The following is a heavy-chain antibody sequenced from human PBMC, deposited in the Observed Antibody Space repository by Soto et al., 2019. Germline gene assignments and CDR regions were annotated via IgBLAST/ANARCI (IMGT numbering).Heavy chain of an antibody. D-gene: IGHD3-10*01. CDR1: NAFLSSNY. CDR2: IYYSGST. V-gene: IGHV4-59*01. J-gene: IGHJ4*02. Sequence: PSGPLSLPCTVSNAFLSSNYWSWIGQCPGKALEWIGNIYYSGSTNYNPSLKSRVTMSVDTSKNQFTLKLSSVTAADTGVYFCVRSFMVPVDCIDSWGQGTLVTVSS. CDR3: VRSFMVPVDCIDS.